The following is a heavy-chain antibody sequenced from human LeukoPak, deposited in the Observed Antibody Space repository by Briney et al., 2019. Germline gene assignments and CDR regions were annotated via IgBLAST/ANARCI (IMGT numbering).Heavy chain of an antibody. J-gene: IGHJ6*03. V-gene: IGHV1-2*02. D-gene: IGHD2-8*01. CDR1: GYTFTGCY. CDR2: INPNSGGT. Sequence: ASVKVSCKASGYTFTGCYMHWVRQAPGQGLEWMGWINPNSGGTNYAQKFQGRVTMTRDTSISTAYMELSRLRSDDTAVYYCARQASYCTNGVCYDYYYYYMDVWGKGTTVTVSS. CDR3: ARQASYCTNGVCYDYYYYYMDV.